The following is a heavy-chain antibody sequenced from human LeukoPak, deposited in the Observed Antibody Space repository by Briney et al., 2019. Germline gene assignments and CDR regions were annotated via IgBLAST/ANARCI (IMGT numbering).Heavy chain of an antibody. CDR1: GFTFNSYW. V-gene: IGHV3-74*03. Sequence: QPGGSLRLSCAASGFTFNSYWMHWVRQAPGKGLVWVSRINSDGSSTKDADSVKGRFTISRDNAKNTLYLQMSSLRAEDTAVYFCAREPLGAGQYYFDSWGQGTLVTVSS. CDR3: AREPLGAGQYYFDS. J-gene: IGHJ4*02. D-gene: IGHD6-19*01. CDR2: INSDGSST.